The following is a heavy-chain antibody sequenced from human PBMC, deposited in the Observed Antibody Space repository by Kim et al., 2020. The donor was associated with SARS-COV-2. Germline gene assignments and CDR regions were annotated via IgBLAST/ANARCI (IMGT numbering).Heavy chain of an antibody. CDR1: GGTFSSYA. D-gene: IGHD2-2*01. CDR3: ASDCSSTSCSDDY. CDR2: IIPIFGTA. V-gene: IGHV1-69*13. J-gene: IGHJ4*02. Sequence: SVKVSCKASGGTFSSYAISWVRQAPGQGLEWMGGIIPIFGTANYAQKFQGRVTITADESTSTAYMELSSLRSEDTAVYYCASDCSSTSCSDDYWGQGTLVTVSS.